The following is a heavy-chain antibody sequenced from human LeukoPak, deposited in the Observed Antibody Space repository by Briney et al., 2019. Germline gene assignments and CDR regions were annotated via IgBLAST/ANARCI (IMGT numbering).Heavy chain of an antibody. D-gene: IGHD2-15*01. V-gene: IGHV3-30-3*01. Sequence: PGGSLRLSCAASGFTFSSYAMHWVRQAPGKGLEWVAVISYDGSNKYYADSVKGRFTISRDNSKNTLYLQMNSLRAEDTAVYYCATSLGYCSGGSCYSVRYYYGMDVWGQGTTVTVSS. CDR1: GFTFSSYA. CDR2: ISYDGSNK. CDR3: ATSLGYCSGGSCYSVRYYYGMDV. J-gene: IGHJ6*02.